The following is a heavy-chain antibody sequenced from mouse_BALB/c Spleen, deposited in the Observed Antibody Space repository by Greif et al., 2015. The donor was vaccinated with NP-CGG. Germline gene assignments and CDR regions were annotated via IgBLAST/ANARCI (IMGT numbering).Heavy chain of an antibody. D-gene: IGHD1-1*01. Sequence: DVKLVESGGGLVQPGGSRKLSCAASGFTFSSFGMHWVRQAPEKGLEWVAYISSGSSTIYYADTVKGRFTISRDNPKNTLFLQMTSLRSEDTAMYYCARSYGSRGYFDVWGAGTTVTVSS. CDR1: GFTFSSFG. CDR3: ARSYGSRGYFDV. V-gene: IGHV5-17*02. CDR2: ISSGSSTI. J-gene: IGHJ1*01.